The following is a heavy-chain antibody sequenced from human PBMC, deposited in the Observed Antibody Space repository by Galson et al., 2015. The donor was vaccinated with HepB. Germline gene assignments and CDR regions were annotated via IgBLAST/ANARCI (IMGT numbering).Heavy chain of an antibody. CDR3: ARAGPHLGVWFGESHAFDY. J-gene: IGHJ4*02. D-gene: IGHD3-10*01. Sequence: SLRLSCAASGFTFSSYAMHWVRQAPGKGLEWVAVISYDGSNKYYADSVKGRFTISRDNSKNTLYLQMNSLRAEDTAVYYCARAGPHLGVWFGESHAFDYWGQGTLVTVSS. CDR1: GFTFSSYA. CDR2: ISYDGSNK. V-gene: IGHV3-30*04.